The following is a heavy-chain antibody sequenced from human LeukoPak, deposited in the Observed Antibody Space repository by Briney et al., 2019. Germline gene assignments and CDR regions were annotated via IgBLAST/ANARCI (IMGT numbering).Heavy chain of an antibody. CDR1: GYTFTGYY. Sequence: ASVKVSCKASGYTFTGYYMHWVRQAPGQGLEWMGWINPNSGGTNYAQKFQGRVTMTRDTSISTAYMELSRLRSDDTAVYYCARDRGSGYVWNWSDPWGQGTLVTVSS. CDR3: ARDRGSGYVWNWSDP. D-gene: IGHD5-12*01. V-gene: IGHV1-2*02. J-gene: IGHJ5*02. CDR2: INPNSGGT.